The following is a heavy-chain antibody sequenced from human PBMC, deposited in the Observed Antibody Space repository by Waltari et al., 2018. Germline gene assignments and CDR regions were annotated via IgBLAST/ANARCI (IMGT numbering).Heavy chain of an antibody. D-gene: IGHD3-10*01. Sequence: EVQLVESGGGLIQPGGSLRLSCAASGFTVSSNYMSWVRQAPGKGLEWVSVIYSGGSTYYADSVKGRFTISRDNSKNTLYLQMNSLRAEYTAVYYCARDQHYYGSGSYSDVWGQGTTVTVSS. CDR1: GFTVSSNY. CDR2: IYSGGST. CDR3: ARDQHYYGSGSYSDV. V-gene: IGHV3-53*01. J-gene: IGHJ6*02.